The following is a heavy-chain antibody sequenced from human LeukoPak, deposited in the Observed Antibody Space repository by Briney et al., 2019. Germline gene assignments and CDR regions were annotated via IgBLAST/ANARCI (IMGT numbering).Heavy chain of an antibody. CDR1: GFTFSSYA. CDR2: ISSNGGST. V-gene: IGHV3-64*01. J-gene: IGHJ4*02. Sequence: PGGPLRLSCAASGFTFSSYAMHWVRQAPGKGLEYVSAISSNGGSTYYANSVKGRFTISRDNSKNTLYLQMGSLRAEDMAVYYCARGPGRWVSPPAFDYWGQGTLVTVSS. CDR3: ARGPGRWVSPPAFDY. D-gene: IGHD2-2*01.